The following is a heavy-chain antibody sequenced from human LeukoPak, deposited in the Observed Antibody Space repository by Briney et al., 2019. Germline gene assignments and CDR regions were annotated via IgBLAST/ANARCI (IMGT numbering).Heavy chain of an antibody. CDR3: AREIRPSPFVD. CDR1: GGSLSDNF. V-gene: IGHV4-34*01. D-gene: IGHD2-2*01. Sequence: PSETLSLTCAVYGGSLSDNFWSWIRQPPGKGLEWNGEINDRGSTNLNPALNSRVAMSVDSSRNQFSLRLSSVTAADTAVYYCAREIRPSPFVDWGQGTLVTVSS. CDR2: INDRGST. J-gene: IGHJ4*02.